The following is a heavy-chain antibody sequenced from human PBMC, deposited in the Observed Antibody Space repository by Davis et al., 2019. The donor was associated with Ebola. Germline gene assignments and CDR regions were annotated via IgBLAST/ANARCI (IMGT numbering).Heavy chain of an antibody. D-gene: IGHD3-16*02. V-gene: IGHV3-48*03. CDR3: ARGSTTYYDYIWGSYRYNWFDP. J-gene: IGHJ5*02. CDR2: ISSSGSTI. CDR1: GFTFSSYE. Sequence: PGGSLRLSCAASGFTFSSYEMNWVRQAPGKGLEWVSYISSSGSTIYYAASVKGRFTISRDNAKNSLYLQMNSLRAEDTAVYYCARGSTTYYDYIWGSYRYNWFDPWGQGTLVTVSS.